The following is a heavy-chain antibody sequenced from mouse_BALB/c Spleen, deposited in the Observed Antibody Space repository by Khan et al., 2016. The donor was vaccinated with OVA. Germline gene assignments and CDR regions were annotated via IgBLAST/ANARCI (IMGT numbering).Heavy chain of an antibody. V-gene: IGHV1S136*01. J-gene: IGHJ2*01. Sequence: EVQLQESGPELVKPGASVKMSCKASGYTFTNYVLHWVKQKPGQGLEWIGYINPYNGGTKYNEKFKGKAILASDKSSITVYMELSSLTSEDSAVNYSASGNRQSYYFDYWGQGTTLTLSA. CDR3: ASGNRQSYYFDY. D-gene: IGHD3-2*01. CDR2: INPYNGGT. CDR1: GYTFTNYV.